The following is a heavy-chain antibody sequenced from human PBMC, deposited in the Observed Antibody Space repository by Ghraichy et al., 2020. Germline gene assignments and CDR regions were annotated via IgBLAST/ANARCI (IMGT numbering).Heavy chain of an antibody. V-gene: IGHV3-15*01. CDR2: IKSKPSGETT. J-gene: IGHJ4*02. D-gene: IGHD6-19*01. CDR3: ATVYTVADPCFDS. CDR1: GINLYYAW. Sequence: GGSLRLSCASSGINLYYAWMTWVRQVPGKGLEWVGLIKSKPSGETTDYAAPVKGRFTISRDDSINTVYLQMDSLRTEDTAVYYCATVYTVADPCFDSWGQGTLVTVSS.